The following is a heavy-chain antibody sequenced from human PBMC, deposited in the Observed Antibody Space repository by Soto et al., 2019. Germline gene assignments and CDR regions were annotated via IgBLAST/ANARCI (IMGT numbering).Heavy chain of an antibody. CDR2: IYHSGST. D-gene: IGHD3-10*01. CDR3: AGAHGWTGMAYYYYGMDV. Sequence: PSETLSLTCAVSGGSISSSNWWSWVRQPPGKGLEWIGEIYHSGSTNYNPSLKSRVTISVDKSKNQFSLKLSSVTAADTAVYYCAGAHGWTGMAYYYYGMDVWGQGTTVTVSS. J-gene: IGHJ6*02. V-gene: IGHV4-4*02. CDR1: GGSISSSNW.